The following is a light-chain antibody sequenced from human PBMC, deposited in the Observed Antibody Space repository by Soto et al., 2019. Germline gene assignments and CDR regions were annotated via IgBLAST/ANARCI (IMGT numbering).Light chain of an antibody. CDR3: QQYDNLPIT. V-gene: IGKV1-33*01. J-gene: IGKJ5*01. CDR1: QDISNY. Sequence: DIQMTQSPSSLSASVGDRVTITCQAIQDISNYLNGYQQKPGKAPKLLIYDASNLEAGVPSRFSGSGSGTDFTFTISSLQPEAIATYYCQQYDNLPITFGQGTRLEIK. CDR2: DAS.